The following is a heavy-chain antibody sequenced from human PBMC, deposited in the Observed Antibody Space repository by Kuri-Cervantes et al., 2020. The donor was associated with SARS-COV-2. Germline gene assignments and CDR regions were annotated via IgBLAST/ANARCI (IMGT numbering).Heavy chain of an antibody. CDR3: ANVGSGRANNYYYYMDV. CDR1: GGSFSGYY. CDR2: INHSGST. V-gene: IGHV4-34*01. J-gene: IGHJ6*03. D-gene: IGHD3-3*01. Sequence: GSLRLSCAVYGGSFSGYYWSWIRQPPGKGLEWIGEINHSGSTNYNPSLKSRVTISVDTSKNQFSLKLSSVTAADTAVYYCANVGSGRANNYYYYMDVWGKGTTVTVSS.